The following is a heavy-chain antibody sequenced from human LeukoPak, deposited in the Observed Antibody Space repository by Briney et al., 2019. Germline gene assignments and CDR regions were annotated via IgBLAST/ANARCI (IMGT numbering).Heavy chain of an antibody. V-gene: IGHV1-2*02. CDR2: INPNSGGT. Sequence: GASVKVSCKASGYTFTANFIHWVRQAPGQGLEWMGWINPNSGGTNYGKKFQGRVTMTRDTSISTAYMELSRLRSDDTAVYYCARVANYYDSSGYYLYYSDYWGQGTLVTVSS. J-gene: IGHJ4*02. D-gene: IGHD3-22*01. CDR1: GYTFTANF. CDR3: ARVANYYDSSGYYLYYSDY.